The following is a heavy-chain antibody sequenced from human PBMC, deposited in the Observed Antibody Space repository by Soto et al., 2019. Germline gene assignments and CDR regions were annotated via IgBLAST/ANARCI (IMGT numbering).Heavy chain of an antibody. CDR1: GFMFSNYF. CDR2: IGRDGSEK. J-gene: IGHJ4*02. D-gene: IGHD6-19*01. V-gene: IGHV3-7*03. Sequence: EVQLVESGGGLVQPGGSRTLSGVPLGFMFSNYFMTWVRQAPGKGLEWVANIGRDGSEKNYADSVKGRFTISRNNAKNSLYLQMNSLRAEDTAVYYCTGGSGWSSDFWGQGTHVAVSS. CDR3: TGGSGWSSDF.